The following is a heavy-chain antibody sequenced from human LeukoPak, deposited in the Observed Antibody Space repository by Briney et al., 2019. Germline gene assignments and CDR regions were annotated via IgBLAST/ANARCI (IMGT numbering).Heavy chain of an antibody. Sequence: PGRSLRLSCAASGFTFSSSGMHWVRQAPGKGLEWVAVISYDGSNKYYADSVKGRFTFSRDNSKNTLYLQMNSLRAEDTAVYYCAKEYCSNSVCHSLDYWGQGTLVTVSP. J-gene: IGHJ4*02. CDR3: AKEYCSNSVCHSLDY. CDR1: GFTFSSSG. CDR2: ISYDGSNK. D-gene: IGHD2-8*01. V-gene: IGHV3-30*18.